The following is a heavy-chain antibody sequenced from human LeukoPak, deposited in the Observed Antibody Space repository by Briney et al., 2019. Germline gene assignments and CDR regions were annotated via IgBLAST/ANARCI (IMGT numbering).Heavy chain of an antibody. CDR2: ISWNSGSI. CDR3: AKGGVVLRFLEWFDY. V-gene: IGHV3-9*01. J-gene: IGHJ4*02. CDR1: GFTFDDCA. Sequence: PGRSLRLSCAASGFTFDDCAMHWVRQAPGKGLEWVSGISWNSGSIGYADSVKGRFTISRDNAKNSLYLQMNSLRAEDTALYYCAKGGVVLRFLEWFDYWGQGTLVTVSS. D-gene: IGHD3-3*01.